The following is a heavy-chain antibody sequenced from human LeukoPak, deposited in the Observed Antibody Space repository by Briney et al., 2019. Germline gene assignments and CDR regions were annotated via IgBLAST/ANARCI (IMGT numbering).Heavy chain of an antibody. CDR1: GFTFSDYY. D-gene: IGHD3-10*01. Sequence: GGSLRLSCAASGFTFSDYYMSWIRQAPGKGLEWVSYISSSGSTIYYADSEKGRFTISRDNAKNSLYLQMNSLRAEDTAVYYCARMMVRGSHAFDIWGQGTMVTVSS. V-gene: IGHV3-11*01. J-gene: IGHJ3*02. CDR3: ARMMVRGSHAFDI. CDR2: ISSSGSTI.